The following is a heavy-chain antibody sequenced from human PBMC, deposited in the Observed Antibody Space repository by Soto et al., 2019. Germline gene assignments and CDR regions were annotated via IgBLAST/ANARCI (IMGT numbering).Heavy chain of an antibody. J-gene: IGHJ4*02. CDR1: GFTFSSYA. CDR2: ISGSGGST. Sequence: GGSLSLSCAASGFTFSSYAMSWVRQAPGKGLEWVSAISGSGGSTYYADSVKGRFTISRDNSKNTLYLQMNSLRAEDTAVYYCAKDPSDYYDSSGYYNRVDYWGQGTLVTVSS. V-gene: IGHV3-23*01. D-gene: IGHD3-22*01. CDR3: AKDPSDYYDSSGYYNRVDY.